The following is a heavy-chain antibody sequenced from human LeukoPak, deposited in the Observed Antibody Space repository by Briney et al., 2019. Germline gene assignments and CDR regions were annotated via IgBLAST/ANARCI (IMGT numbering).Heavy chain of an antibody. V-gene: IGHV4-59*01. CDR3: ARVTRGADCSSTSCYIPDYYYYYMVV. CDR1: GGSISSYY. J-gene: IGHJ6*03. Sequence: SETLSLTCTVSGGSISSYYWSWIRQPPGKGLEWIGYIYYSGSTNYNPSLKSRVTISVDTSKNQFSLKLSSVTAADTAVYYCARVTRGADCSSTSCYIPDYYYYYMVVWGKGTTVTVSS. D-gene: IGHD2-2*02. CDR2: IYYSGST.